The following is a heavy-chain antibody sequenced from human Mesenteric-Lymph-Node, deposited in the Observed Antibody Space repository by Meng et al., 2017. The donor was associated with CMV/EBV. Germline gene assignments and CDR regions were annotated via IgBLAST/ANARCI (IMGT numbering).Heavy chain of an antibody. CDR3: ARDLGRWTTLDAFNI. CDR2: IYYTGNT. V-gene: IGHV4-59*01. J-gene: IGHJ3*02. D-gene: IGHD5-24*01. CDR1: GGSISSYY. Sequence: SETLSLTCTVSGGSISSYYWSWIRQPPGKGLEWIGYIYYTGNTNYNPSLKSRVTISVDTSKNHFSLKLSSVTAADTAVYYCARDLGRWTTLDAFNIWGPGTMVTVSS.